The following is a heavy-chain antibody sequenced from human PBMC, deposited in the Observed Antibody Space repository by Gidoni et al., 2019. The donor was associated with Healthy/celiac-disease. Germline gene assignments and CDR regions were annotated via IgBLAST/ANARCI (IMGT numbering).Heavy chain of an antibody. CDR1: GGSIIRSSYY. CDR2: IYYSGST. CDR3: ARPPYYYDSSGYSRGAFDI. D-gene: IGHD3-22*01. V-gene: IGHV4-39*01. J-gene: IGHJ3*02. Sequence: QLQLQESGPGLVKPSETLSLTCTVSGGSIIRSSYYWGWIRQPPGKGLEWIGSIYYSGSTYYNPSLKSRVTISVDTSKNQFSLKLSSVTAADTAVYYCARPPYYYDSSGYSRGAFDIWGQGTMVTVSS.